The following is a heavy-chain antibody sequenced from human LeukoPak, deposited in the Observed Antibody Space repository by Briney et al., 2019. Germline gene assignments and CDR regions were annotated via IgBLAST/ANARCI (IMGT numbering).Heavy chain of an antibody. CDR1: GFTFSNYA. J-gene: IGHJ4*02. Sequence: GGSLRLSCAATGFTFSNYAMSWVRQAPGKGLEWVSVISRDGAHPYYINSVRDRFTVSRDNSKNIMYLQMNSLRAEDAALYYCTTPGDSGWYNHWGQGTLVTVSS. CDR2: ISRDGAHP. CDR3: TTPGDSGWYNH. V-gene: IGHV3-23*01. D-gene: IGHD6-19*01.